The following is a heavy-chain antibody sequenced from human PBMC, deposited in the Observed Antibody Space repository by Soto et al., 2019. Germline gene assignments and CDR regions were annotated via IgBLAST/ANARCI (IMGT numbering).Heavy chain of an antibody. D-gene: IGHD6-19*01. CDR3: ARDRHWEQWLGPHDAFHI. Sequence: EMQLVESGGGLVQPGGSLRLSCAASGFTFSVYSMSWVRQAPGKGLEWVAYIGGGGIHYADSVKGRFVISRDDAKSSMFLQMNSLRDEDTAVYFCARDRHWEQWLGPHDAFHIWGQGKLVTVSS. CDR1: GFTFSVYS. J-gene: IGHJ3*02. V-gene: IGHV3-48*02. CDR2: IGGGGI.